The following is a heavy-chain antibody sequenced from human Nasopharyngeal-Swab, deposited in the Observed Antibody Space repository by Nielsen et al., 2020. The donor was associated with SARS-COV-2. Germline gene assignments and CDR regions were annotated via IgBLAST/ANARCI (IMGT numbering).Heavy chain of an antibody. V-gene: IGHV1-18*01. Sequence: ASVKVSCKASGYTFTSYGISWVRQAPGQGLEWMGWISGYNGKTNYAQKLQGRVSMTTDTSTSTAYMELRSLRSDDTAVYYCARGGEVLLWFGESFQYWGQGTLVTVSS. J-gene: IGHJ1*01. CDR1: GYTFTSYG. D-gene: IGHD3-10*01. CDR2: ISGYNGKT. CDR3: ARGGEVLLWFGESFQY.